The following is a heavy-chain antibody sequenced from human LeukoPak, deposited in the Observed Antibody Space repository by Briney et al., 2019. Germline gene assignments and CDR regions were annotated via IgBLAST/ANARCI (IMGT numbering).Heavy chain of an antibody. V-gene: IGHV4-59*08. CDR3: ARSGSGWTGYYFDY. J-gene: IGHJ4*02. D-gene: IGHD6-19*01. CDR2: IYYSGST. CDR1: GGSISSYY. Sequence: SETLSLTCTVSGGSISSYYWSWIRQPPGKGLEWIGYIYYSGSTNYNPSLKSRVTISVDTSKNQFSLKLSSVTAADTAVCYCARSGSGWTGYYFDYWGQGTLVTVSS.